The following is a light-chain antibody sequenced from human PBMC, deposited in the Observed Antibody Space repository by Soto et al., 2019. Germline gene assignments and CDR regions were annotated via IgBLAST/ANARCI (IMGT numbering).Light chain of an antibody. CDR1: QSVSSN. V-gene: IGKV3-15*01. CDR2: GAS. J-gene: IGKJ3*01. CDR3: QQYNNWTFT. Sequence: EIVMTQSPATLSVSPGERATLSCRASQSVSSNLAWYQQKPGQAPRLLIYGASTRATGIPARFSGSGSGTEFTLTISSLQSEDVTVYYCQQYNNWTFTFGHGTKVDIK.